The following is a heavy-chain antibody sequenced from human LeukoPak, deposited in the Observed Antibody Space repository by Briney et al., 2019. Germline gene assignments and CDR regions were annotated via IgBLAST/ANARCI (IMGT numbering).Heavy chain of an antibody. J-gene: IGHJ3*02. Sequence: ASVKVSCKASGYIFTNYYMHWVRQAPGQGLEWMGKINPSGDSTNSAQKFQGRVSMTRDTSASTVYMEVSSLRSEDTAVYYCARAYVFRDAFDIWGQGTMVTVSS. CDR3: ARAYVFRDAFDI. V-gene: IGHV1-46*01. CDR2: INPSGDST. CDR1: GYIFTNYY. D-gene: IGHD3-16*01.